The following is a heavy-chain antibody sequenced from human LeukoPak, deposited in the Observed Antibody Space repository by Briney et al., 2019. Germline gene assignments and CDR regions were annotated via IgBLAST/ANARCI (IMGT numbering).Heavy chain of an antibody. CDR1: GFTFDDYG. CDR3: ARARDWNHFDY. CDR2: LNWNGGST. Sequence: GGSLRLSCAASGFTFDDYGMSWVRQAPGKGLEWVSDLNWNGGSTGYADSVKGRFTISRDNAKNPLYLQMNSLRAEDTALYYCARARDWNHFDYWGQGTLVTVSS. J-gene: IGHJ4*02. V-gene: IGHV3-20*04. D-gene: IGHD1-1*01.